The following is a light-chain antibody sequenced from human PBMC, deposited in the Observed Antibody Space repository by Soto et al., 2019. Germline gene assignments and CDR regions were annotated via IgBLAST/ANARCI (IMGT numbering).Light chain of an antibody. J-gene: IGKJ1*01. CDR1: QSVSSNY. V-gene: IGKV3-20*01. CDR2: GAS. CDR3: HQCDSSPWT. Sequence: VLPQAPGTLSLSPGERATISCRASQSVSSNYLAWYQQKPGQAPRLLIYGASSRATGIPDRFSGSGSGTDFTLTISRLEPEDFAVFYFHQCDSSPWTFGQGTKVEI.